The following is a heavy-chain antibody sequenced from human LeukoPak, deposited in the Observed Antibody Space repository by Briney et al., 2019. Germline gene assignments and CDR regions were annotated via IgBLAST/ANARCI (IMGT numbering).Heavy chain of an antibody. CDR3: ARACLQLERLNWFDP. V-gene: IGHV1-46*01. D-gene: IGHD1-1*01. CDR2: INPSGGST. Sequence: ASVKVSCKASGYTFTSYYMHWVRQAPGQGLEWMGIINPSGGSTSYAQKFQGRVTITRDTSASTAYMELSSLRSEDTAVYYCARACLQLERLNWFDPWGQGTLVTVSS. CDR1: GYTFTSYY. J-gene: IGHJ5*02.